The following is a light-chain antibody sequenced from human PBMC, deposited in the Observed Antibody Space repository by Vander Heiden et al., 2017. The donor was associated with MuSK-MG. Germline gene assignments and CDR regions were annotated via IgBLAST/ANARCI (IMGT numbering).Light chain of an antibody. J-gene: IGKJ3*01. CDR2: GAS. V-gene: IGKV3-20*01. CDR1: QSVSSSY. Sequence: EIVLTQSPGTLSLSPGERATLSCRASQSVSSSYLAWYQQKPGQSPRLLIYGASSRATGIPDRFSGSGSGTDFTLTISRLEPEDFAVYYCQQYGSSPPITFGHGTTVDIK. CDR3: QQYGSSPPIT.